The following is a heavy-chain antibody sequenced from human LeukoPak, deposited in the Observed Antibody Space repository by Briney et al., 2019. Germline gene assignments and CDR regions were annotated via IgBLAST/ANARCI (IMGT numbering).Heavy chain of an antibody. CDR2: FSASDGSR. D-gene: IGHD6-19*01. CDR3: ARGTSSGWSSYYYYYMDV. V-gene: IGHV3-23*01. Sequence: GGTLRLSCEASGFSFSSYGMSWVRQAPGEGLEWVSGFSASDGSRYYADSVKGRFTISRDNSKNTLYLQMNSLRAEDTAVYYCARGTSSGWSSYYYYYMDVWGKGTTVTVSS. CDR1: GFSFSSYG. J-gene: IGHJ6*03.